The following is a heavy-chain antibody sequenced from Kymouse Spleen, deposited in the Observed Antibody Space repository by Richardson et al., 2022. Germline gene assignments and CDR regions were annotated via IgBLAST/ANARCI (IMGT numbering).Heavy chain of an antibody. Sequence: QVQLVESGGGVVQPGRSLRLSCAASGFTFSSYGMHWVRQAPGKGLEWVAVIWYDGSNKYYADSVKGRFTISRDNSKNTLYLQMNSLRAEDTAVYYCAREYNWNLFDYWGQGTLVTVSS. CDR3: AREYNWNLFDY. V-gene: IGHV3-33*01. D-gene: IGHD1-20*01,IGHD1-7*01. J-gene: IGHJ4*02. CDR2: IWYDGSNK. CDR1: GFTFSSYG.